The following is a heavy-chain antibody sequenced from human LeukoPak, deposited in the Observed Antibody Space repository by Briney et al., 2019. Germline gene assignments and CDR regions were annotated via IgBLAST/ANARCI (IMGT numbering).Heavy chain of an antibody. D-gene: IGHD3-10*01. V-gene: IGHV4-61*02. CDR2: IFTSGST. CDR1: GGSISSGSYY. J-gene: IGHJ3*02. CDR3: ARTEGDGLLWFGEQTPYAFDI. Sequence: SETLSLTCTVSGGSISSGSYYWSWIRQPAGKGLEWIGRIFTSGSTKYNPSLKSRVTISVDTSKNQFSLKLSSVTAADTAVYYCARTEGDGLLWFGEQTPYAFDIWGQGTMVTVSS.